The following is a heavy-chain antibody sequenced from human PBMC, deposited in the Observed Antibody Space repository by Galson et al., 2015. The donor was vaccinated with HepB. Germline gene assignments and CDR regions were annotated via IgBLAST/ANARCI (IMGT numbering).Heavy chain of an antibody. CDR1: GFTFSSYT. CDR2: ISTTSDNK. CDR3: TRIALSGGYWYFDY. J-gene: IGHJ4*02. V-gene: IGHV3-48*01. Sequence: LRLSCAASGFTFSSYTMNWVRQAPGKGLEWISYISTTSDNKFSADSVKGRFIISRDNAKNLLYLQMNSLRAEDTAVYYCTRIALSGGYWYFDYWGQGSLVTVSS. D-gene: IGHD1-26*01.